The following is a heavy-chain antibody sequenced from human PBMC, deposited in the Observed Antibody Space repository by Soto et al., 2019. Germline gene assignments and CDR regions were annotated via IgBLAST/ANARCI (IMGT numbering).Heavy chain of an antibody. Sequence: SETLSLTCAVSGGSISSGDYYWSWIRQPPGKGLEWIGYIYYSGSTYYNPSLKSRVTISVDTSKNQFSLKLSSVTAADTAVYYCARQVVPAAIPGVPYYYGMDVWGQGTTVTVSS. D-gene: IGHD2-2*02. CDR2: IYYSGST. V-gene: IGHV4-30-4*01. CDR1: GGSISSGDYY. CDR3: ARQVVPAAIPGVPYYYGMDV. J-gene: IGHJ6*02.